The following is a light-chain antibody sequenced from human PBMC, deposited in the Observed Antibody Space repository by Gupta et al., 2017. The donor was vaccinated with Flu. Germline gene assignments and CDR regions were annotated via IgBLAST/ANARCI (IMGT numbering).Light chain of an antibody. CDR3: QQYNTYPWT. CDR1: QTINSW. V-gene: IGKV1-5*03. CDR2: KAS. J-gene: IGKJ1*01. Sequence: DIQMTQSPSTLSASIGDRVTITCRASQTINSWLAWYQQKPGKAPKFLIYKASRLESGVPSRFSGSGSGTEFTLTISSLQPDDFASYYCQQYNTYPWTFGQGTTVDIK.